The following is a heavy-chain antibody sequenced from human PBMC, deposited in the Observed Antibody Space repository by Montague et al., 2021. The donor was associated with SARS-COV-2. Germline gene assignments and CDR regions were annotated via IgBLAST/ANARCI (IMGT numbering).Heavy chain of an antibody. CDR2: ISYHGNT. J-gene: IGHJ4*01. Sequence: SETLSLTCTVSGGSISSSSYDWGWIRRPPGKGLEWIGHISYHGNTNYNPYLKSRVTISIDTSRNQFSLKVSSVTATDTAIYYCARRLDYWDSSGQRRHFDYWGQGTLVTVSS. D-gene: IGHD3-22*01. CDR3: ARRLDYWDSSGQRRHFDY. CDR1: GGSISSSSYD. V-gene: IGHV4-39*01.